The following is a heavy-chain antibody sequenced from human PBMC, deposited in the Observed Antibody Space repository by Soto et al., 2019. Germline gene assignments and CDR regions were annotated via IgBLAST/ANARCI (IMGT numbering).Heavy chain of an antibody. Sequence: QVQLVDSGGGVVQPGRSLRLSCAASGFTFSNYGMHWVRQAPDKGLEWVAVIWYDGSYNSYADSVKRRLTISRDNSTNSLYLQMNRMRAEEKAVYYCARDRGYSHYSMDVWGKGTTVTVSS. CDR1: GFTFSNYG. J-gene: IGHJ6*04. V-gene: IGHV3-33*01. CDR2: IWYDGSYN. CDR3: ARDRGYSHYSMDV.